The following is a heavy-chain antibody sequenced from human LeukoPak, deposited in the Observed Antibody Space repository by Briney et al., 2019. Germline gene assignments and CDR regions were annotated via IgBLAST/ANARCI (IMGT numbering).Heavy chain of an antibody. CDR3: ARLPTFYYDSSGYHYDY. CDR2: TAGSGISK. CDR1: GFTFNNYA. V-gene: IGHV3-23*01. J-gene: IGHJ4*02. Sequence: GGSLRLSCVASGFTFNNYAMSWVRQAPGRGLEWASSTAGSGISKDYADSVKGRFTISKDKSKNTLYLQMDNLRAEDTGVYFCARLPTFYYDSSGYHYDYWGQGTLVTVSS. D-gene: IGHD3-22*01.